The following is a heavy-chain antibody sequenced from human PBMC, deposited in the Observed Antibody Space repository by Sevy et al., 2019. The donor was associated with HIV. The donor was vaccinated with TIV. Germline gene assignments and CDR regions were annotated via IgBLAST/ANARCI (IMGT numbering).Heavy chain of an antibody. Sequence: GGSLRLSCVASGFTFSNYSMNWVRQAPGKGLEWVSSITSGGSYIYYADSVKGRFTISRDNAKNSLYMHMNRLRAEATAVYSCARGATKTGSYSGAYWGQGTLVTVSS. CDR2: ITSGGSYI. V-gene: IGHV3-21*01. CDR1: GFTFSNYS. J-gene: IGHJ4*02. D-gene: IGHD1-26*01. CDR3: ARGATKTGSYSGAY.